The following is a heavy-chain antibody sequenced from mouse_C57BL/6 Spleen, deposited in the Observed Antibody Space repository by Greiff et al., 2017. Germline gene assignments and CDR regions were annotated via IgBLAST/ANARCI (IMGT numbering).Heavy chain of an antibody. Sequence: QVQLQQPGAELVKPGASVKMSCTASGYTFTSYWITWVKQRPGQGLEWIGDIYPGCGSTNYTEKFKSKATMTVDTSSGTAYMQLSSLTSEDSSFYYCARGDYYGSSSYYFDYWGQGTPLTVS. J-gene: IGHJ2*01. D-gene: IGHD1-1*01. CDR3: ARGDYYGSSSYYFDY. CDR2: IYPGCGST. CDR1: GYTFTSYW. V-gene: IGHV1-55*01.